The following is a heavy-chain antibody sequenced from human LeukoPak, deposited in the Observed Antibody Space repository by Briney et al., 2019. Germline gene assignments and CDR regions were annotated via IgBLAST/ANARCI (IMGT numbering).Heavy chain of an antibody. J-gene: IGHJ4*02. CDR3: ARGPNSYGDYGRLNY. CDR2: ISAYNGNT. Sequence: ASVKDSCKASGYTFTSYGISWVRQAPGQGLEWMGWISAYNGNTNYAQKLQGRVTMTTDTSTSTAYMELRSLRSDDTAVYYCARGPNSYGDYGRLNYWGQGTLVTVSS. V-gene: IGHV1-18*01. D-gene: IGHD4-17*01. CDR1: GYTFTSYG.